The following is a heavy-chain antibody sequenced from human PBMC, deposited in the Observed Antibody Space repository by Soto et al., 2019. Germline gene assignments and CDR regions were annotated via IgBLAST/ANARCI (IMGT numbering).Heavy chain of an antibody. V-gene: IGHV1-18*04. J-gene: IGHJ5*02. CDR2: GSAYNGNT. CDR3: ARDYLWGSSEHRGFDP. CDR1: GYTFTRYG. Sequence: ASEKVSCKASGYTFTRYGISWVRQAPGQGLEWMGWGSAYNGNTNYAQKLQGRATMTTDTSTSTAYMELGSLRSDDTAVYYCARDYLWGSSEHRGFDPWGQGTLVAVSS. D-gene: IGHD3-16*01.